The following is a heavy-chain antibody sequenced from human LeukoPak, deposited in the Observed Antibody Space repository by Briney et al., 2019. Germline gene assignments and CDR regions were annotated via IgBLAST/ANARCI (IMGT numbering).Heavy chain of an antibody. CDR2: ISWNSGSI. J-gene: IGHJ4*02. CDR3: ARGFPNLVITPLDY. CDR1: GFTFDDYA. Sequence: PGGSLRLSCAASGFTFDDYAMHWVRQAPGKGLEWVSGISWNSGSIGYADSVKGRFTISRDNAKNSLYLQMNSLRAEDTAVYYCARGFPNLVITPLDYWGQGTLVTVSS. V-gene: IGHV3-9*01. D-gene: IGHD3-22*01.